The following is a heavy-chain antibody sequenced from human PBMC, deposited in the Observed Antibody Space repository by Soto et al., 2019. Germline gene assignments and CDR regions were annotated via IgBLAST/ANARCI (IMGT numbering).Heavy chain of an antibody. CDR1: GYRFITYG. V-gene: IGHV1-18*01. Sequence: GXSVEVSCKASGYRFITYGISWVRQAPGQGLEWMGWISPNNGNTNYAQKLQGRVTMTTDTSTSTAYMELWSLRSDDTAVYYCARADPTTGTTVYFDYWGQGTLVTVSS. J-gene: IGHJ4*02. D-gene: IGHD1-1*01. CDR3: ARADPTTGTTVYFDY. CDR2: ISPNNGNT.